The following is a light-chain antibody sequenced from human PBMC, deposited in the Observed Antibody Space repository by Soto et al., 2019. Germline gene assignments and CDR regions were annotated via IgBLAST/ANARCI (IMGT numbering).Light chain of an antibody. Sequence: DIQMTQSPSSLSAFVGDSITVTCRASQSISTHLNWYQQKPGKAPKLLIYGAAHLQSGVSSRFSGSGSGTDLTLTISNLQPEDFATYYCQQTYNTPSWTFGQGTK. V-gene: IGKV1-39*01. J-gene: IGKJ1*01. CDR1: QSISTH. CDR2: GAA. CDR3: QQTYNTPSWT.